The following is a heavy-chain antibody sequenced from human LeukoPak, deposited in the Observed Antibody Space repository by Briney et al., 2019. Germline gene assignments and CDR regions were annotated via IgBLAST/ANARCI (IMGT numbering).Heavy chain of an antibody. D-gene: IGHD3-22*01. J-gene: IGHJ4*02. CDR3: ARGTSRYYDSSGYLD. V-gene: IGHV1-69*05. CDR1: GGTFSSYA. CDR2: IIPIFGTA. Sequence: SVNVSCKASGGTFSSYAISWVRQAPGQGLEWMGRIIPIFGTANYAQKFQGRVTITTDESTSTAYIALSSLRSEDTAVYYCARGTSRYYDSSGYLDWGQGPLVTVSS.